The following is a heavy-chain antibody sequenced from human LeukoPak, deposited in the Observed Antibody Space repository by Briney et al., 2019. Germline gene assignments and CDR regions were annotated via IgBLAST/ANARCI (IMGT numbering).Heavy chain of an antibody. CDR2: ISYDGSNK. V-gene: IGHV3-30*18. J-gene: IGHJ4*02. CDR1: GFTFSSYG. CDR3: AKATYSGSFPYFDY. D-gene: IGHD1-26*01. Sequence: GRSLRLSCAASGFTFSSYGMHWVRQAPGKGLEWVAVISYDGSNKYYADSVKGRFTISRDNSKNTLYLQMHSLRAEDTAVYYCAKATYSGSFPYFDYWGQGTLVTVSS.